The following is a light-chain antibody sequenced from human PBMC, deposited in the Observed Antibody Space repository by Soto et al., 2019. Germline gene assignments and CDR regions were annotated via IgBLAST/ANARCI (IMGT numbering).Light chain of an antibody. J-gene: IGKJ1*01. V-gene: IGKV3-15*01. Sequence: VMTQSPATLSVSPGERATLSCRASRSVSTSLAWYQQKPAQAPKLLIYGVYTRATGVQARFSGSGSGTDFTLTIRSLEPEDFAVYYCQQRSNWPRTFGQGTKVDNK. CDR1: RSVSTS. CDR3: QQRSNWPRT. CDR2: GVY.